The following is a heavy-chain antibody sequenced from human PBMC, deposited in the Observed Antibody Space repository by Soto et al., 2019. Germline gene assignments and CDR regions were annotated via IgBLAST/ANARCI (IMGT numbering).Heavy chain of an antibody. V-gene: IGHV3-15*07. CDR3: TTDLAENPFGVTTSGVY. D-gene: IGHD4-17*01. CDR2: IKSKTDGGTT. J-gene: IGHJ4*02. CDR1: GFTFSNAW. Sequence: GGSLRLSCAASGFTFSNAWMNWVRQAPGKGLEWVGRIKSKTDGGTTDYAAPVKGRFTISRDDSKNTLYLQMNSLKTEDTAVYYCTTDLAENPFGVTTSGVYWGQGTLVTVSS.